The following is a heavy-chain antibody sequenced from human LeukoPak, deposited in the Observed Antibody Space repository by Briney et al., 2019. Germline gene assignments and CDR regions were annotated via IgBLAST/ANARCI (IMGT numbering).Heavy chain of an antibody. CDR1: SGSFSGYY. CDR2: INHSGST. J-gene: IGHJ4*02. Sequence: SETLSLTCAVYSGSFSGYYWSWVRQPPGKGLEWIGEINHSGSTNYNPSLKSRVTISVDTSKTQFSLKLSSVTAADTAVYYCARGRGGGWYHFPPDYWGQGTLVTVSS. V-gene: IGHV4-34*01. D-gene: IGHD6-19*01. CDR3: ARGRGGGWYHFPPDY.